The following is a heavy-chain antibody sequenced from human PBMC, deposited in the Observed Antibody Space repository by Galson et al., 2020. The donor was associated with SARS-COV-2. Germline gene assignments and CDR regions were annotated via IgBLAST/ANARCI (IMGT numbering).Heavy chain of an antibody. CDR2: IKYSGST. CDR1: GGSISSGGYY. J-gene: IGHJ3*02. D-gene: IGHD3-22*01. V-gene: IGHV4-31*03. CDR3: ARVRTTMIVVVITSDAFDI. Sequence: ETSETLSLTCTVSGGSISSGGYYWSWIRQHPGKGLEWTGYIKYSGSTYYNPSLKSRVTITVDTSKNQFSLKLSSVTAADTAVYYCARVRTTMIVVVITSDAFDIWGQGTMVTVSS.